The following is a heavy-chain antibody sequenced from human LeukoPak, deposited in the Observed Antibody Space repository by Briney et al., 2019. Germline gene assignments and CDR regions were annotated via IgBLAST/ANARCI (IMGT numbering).Heavy chain of an antibody. J-gene: IGHJ6*03. CDR1: GYTFTGYY. V-gene: IGHV1-2*02. D-gene: IGHD2-15*01. CDR3: ADSFPQSTPYYYYYMDV. Sequence: GASVKVSCKASGYTFTGYYMHWVRQAPGQGLEWMGWINPNSGGTNYAQKFQGRVTMTRDTSISTAYMELSRLRSDDTAVYYCADSFPQSTPYYYYYMDVWGKGTTVTVSS. CDR2: INPNSGGT.